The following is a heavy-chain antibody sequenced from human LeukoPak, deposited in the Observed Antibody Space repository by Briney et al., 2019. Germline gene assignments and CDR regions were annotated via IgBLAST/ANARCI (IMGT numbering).Heavy chain of an antibody. D-gene: IGHD3-9*01. V-gene: IGHV1-69*05. CDR2: VIPVFRSS. CDR3: ARERSEVAINSGVTIFDGTSMDI. J-gene: IGHJ6*02. Sequence: SVKVSCTTSGGTFSTYALNWVRQAPGQGLEWMGGVIPVFRSSKSAQKFQDRLTITTDESTSTAYMELNSLTSEDTAVYYCARERSEVAINSGVTIFDGTSMDIWGHGTMVTVSS. CDR1: GGTFSTYA.